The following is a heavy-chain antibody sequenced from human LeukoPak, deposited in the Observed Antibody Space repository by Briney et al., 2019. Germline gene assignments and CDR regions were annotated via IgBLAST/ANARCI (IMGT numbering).Heavy chain of an antibody. D-gene: IGHD2-21*02. Sequence: GGSLRLSCAASGFTFSSYAMSWVRQAPGKGLEWVSAISGSSDSTYYADSVKGRFTISRDNSKNTLYLQMNSLRAEDTAVYYCAKTFCGGDCYFVYWGQGTLVTVSS. V-gene: IGHV3-23*01. CDR3: AKTFCGGDCYFVY. CDR2: ISGSSDST. CDR1: GFTFSSYA. J-gene: IGHJ4*02.